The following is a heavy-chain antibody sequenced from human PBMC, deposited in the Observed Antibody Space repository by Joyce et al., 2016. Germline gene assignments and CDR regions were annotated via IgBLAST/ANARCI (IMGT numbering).Heavy chain of an antibody. D-gene: IGHD2-21*01. CDR2: RNRDGTTT. Sequence: EARLVQSGGGFFQPGESLRLSCEASGFAFGNYWMYWVRQVPGKAPDWVSRRNRDGTTTEYADSVEGRFTISRDNDKNTLYLDMNSLRVDDTAVFFCARGPYCAAYCQTHGPFYFDRWGQGTQVTVST. J-gene: IGHJ4*02. CDR3: ARGPYCAAYCQTHGPFYFDR. V-gene: IGHV3-74*03. CDR1: GFAFGNYW.